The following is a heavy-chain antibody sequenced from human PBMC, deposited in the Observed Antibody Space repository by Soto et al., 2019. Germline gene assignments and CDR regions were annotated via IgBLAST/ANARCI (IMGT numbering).Heavy chain of an antibody. Sequence: CKASGYTFTGYYMHWVRQAPGQGLEWMGWINPNSGGTNYAQKFQGRVTMTRDTSISTAYMELSRLRSDDTAVYYCAGSSKYCSSTSCYTSGLDYWGQGTLVTVSS. V-gene: IGHV1-2*02. CDR2: INPNSGGT. J-gene: IGHJ4*02. CDR1: GYTFTGYY. CDR3: AGSSKYCSSTSCYTSGLDY. D-gene: IGHD2-2*02.